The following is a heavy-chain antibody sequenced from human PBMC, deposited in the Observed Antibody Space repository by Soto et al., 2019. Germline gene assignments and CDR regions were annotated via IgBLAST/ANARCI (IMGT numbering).Heavy chain of an antibody. V-gene: IGHV4-4*02. Sequence: PSETLYLTCAASGGSISSSNWWSWVRQPPGKGLEWIGEIYHSGSTNYNPSLKSRVTISVDKSKNQFSLKLSSVTAADTAVYYCARLLRTTVTGYYYYYGMDVWGQGTTVTVSS. CDR1: GGSISSSNW. D-gene: IGHD4-4*01. CDR3: ARLLRTTVTGYYYYYGMDV. J-gene: IGHJ6*02. CDR2: IYHSGST.